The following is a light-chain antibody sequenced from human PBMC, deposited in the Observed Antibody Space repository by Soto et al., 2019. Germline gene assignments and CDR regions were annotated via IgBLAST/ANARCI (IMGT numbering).Light chain of an antibody. Sequence: DIVLTQSPGILSLSPGDRATLSCRSSESVRSTYLAWYQQKRGQAPRLLIYEASSRASGIPDRFSGSGSGKDFTLTISKVEPEDVAVYYCQQYFNSPYMYTFGQRPVLEI. V-gene: IGKV3-20*01. CDR2: EAS. CDR1: ESVRSTY. J-gene: IGKJ2*01. CDR3: QQYFNSPYMYT.